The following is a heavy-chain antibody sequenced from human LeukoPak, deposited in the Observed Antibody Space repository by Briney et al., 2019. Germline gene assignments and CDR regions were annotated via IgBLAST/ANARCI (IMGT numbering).Heavy chain of an antibody. Sequence: SQTLSLTCAVSGGSMSSGGYSWRWIRQPPGKGLEWIGYIYHSGSTYYNPSLKSRVTISVDRSKNQFSLKLSSVTAADTAVYYCARGSSWFDPWGQGTLVTVSS. CDR2: IYHSGST. J-gene: IGHJ5*02. CDR3: ARGSSWFDP. CDR1: GGSMSSGGYS. V-gene: IGHV4-30-2*01. D-gene: IGHD3-10*01.